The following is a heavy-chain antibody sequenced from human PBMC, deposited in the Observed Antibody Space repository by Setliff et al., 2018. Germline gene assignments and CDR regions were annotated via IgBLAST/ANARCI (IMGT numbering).Heavy chain of an antibody. CDR2: ISRGGNTI. CDR3: ARGYPVTFDI. J-gene: IGHJ3*02. CDR1: GFTFGDYY. V-gene: IGHV3-11*04. D-gene: IGHD1-1*01. Sequence: HGESLKISCAASGFTFGDYYMSWIRQAPGKGLEWVSYISRGGNTIYYADSVKGRFTISRDNAKNSLYLQMNSLRAEDTAVYYCARGYPVTFDIWGQGTMVTVSS.